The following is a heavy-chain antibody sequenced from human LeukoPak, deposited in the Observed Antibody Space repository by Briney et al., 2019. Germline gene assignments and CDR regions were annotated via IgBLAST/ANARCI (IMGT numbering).Heavy chain of an antibody. CDR2: ISNNGGRT. CDR1: GFTFSNYA. CDR3: AKDYLFDY. V-gene: IGHV3-23*01. J-gene: IGHJ4*02. Sequence: GGSLRLSCAASGFTFSNYAMSWVRQAPGKGLEWVSAISNNGGRTYYADFVKGRFTISRDNSKNTLYLQMNSLRAEDTAVYYSAKDYLFDYWGQGTLVTVSS.